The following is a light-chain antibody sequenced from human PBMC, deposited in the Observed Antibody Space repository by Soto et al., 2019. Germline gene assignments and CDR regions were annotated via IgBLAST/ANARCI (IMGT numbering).Light chain of an antibody. CDR1: SSDVGGSNF. J-gene: IGLJ1*01. CDR3: ISYRGSDTSYV. V-gene: IGLV2-14*03. Sequence: QSVLTQPASVSDSPGQSITISCTGTSSDVGGSNFVSWYQQHPGKPPKLIIYDVANRPSGVSNRFSGSKSGSTASLIISRLQTEDEADYYCISYRGSDTSYVFGTGTKVTVL. CDR2: DVA.